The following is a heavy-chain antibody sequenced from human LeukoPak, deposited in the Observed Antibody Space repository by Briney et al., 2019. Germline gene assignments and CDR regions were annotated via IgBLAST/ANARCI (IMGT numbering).Heavy chain of an antibody. CDR2: ISSSSSYI. D-gene: IGHD3-10*01. J-gene: IGHJ5*02. CDR3: ARDALWFGELYMNWFDP. V-gene: IGHV3-21*01. CDR1: GFTFSSYS. Sequence: GGSLRLSCAASGFTFSSYSMNWVRQAPGKGLEWVSSISSSSSYIYYAGSVKGRFTISRDNAKNSLYLQMNSLRAEDTAVYYCARDALWFGELYMNWFDPWGQGTLVTVSS.